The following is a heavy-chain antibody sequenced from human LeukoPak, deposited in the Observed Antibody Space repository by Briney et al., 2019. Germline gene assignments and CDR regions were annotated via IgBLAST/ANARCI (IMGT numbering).Heavy chain of an antibody. D-gene: IGHD2-15*01. J-gene: IGHJ4*02. Sequence: GGSLRLSCAASGFTFSSYAMSWVRQAPGKGLEWVSTISGSGGSTYYADSVKGRFTISRDNSKNTLYLQMNSLRAVDTAVYYCAKEPGCLFVVAATQGCFDYWGQGTLVTVSS. CDR2: ISGSGGST. V-gene: IGHV3-23*01. CDR1: GFTFSSYA. CDR3: AKEPGCLFVVAATQGCFDY.